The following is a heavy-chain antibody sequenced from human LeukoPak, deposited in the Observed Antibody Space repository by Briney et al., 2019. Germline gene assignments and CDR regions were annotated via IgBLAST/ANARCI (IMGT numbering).Heavy chain of an antibody. V-gene: IGHV3-23*01. Sequence: GGSLRLSCAASGFTFSSYGMSWVRQAPGKGLEWVAGISGRGANTFYTDSVKGRFTISRDNSKNTLYLQMNSLRAEDTAVYYCAKAGVSSSWYYFDYRGQGTLVTVSS. CDR2: ISGRGANT. D-gene: IGHD6-13*01. CDR3: AKAGVSSSWYYFDY. CDR1: GFTFSSYG. J-gene: IGHJ4*02.